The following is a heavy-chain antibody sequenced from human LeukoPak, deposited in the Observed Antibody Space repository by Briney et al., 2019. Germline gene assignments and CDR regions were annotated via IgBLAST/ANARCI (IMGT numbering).Heavy chain of an antibody. Sequence: SVKVSCKASGGTFSSYAISWVRQAPGQGLEWMGGIIPIFGTANYAQKFQGRVTITADKSTSTAYMELRSLRSDDTAVYYCARARDYYDSSGYYYAGAYYFDYWGQGTLVTVSS. CDR1: GGTFSSYA. J-gene: IGHJ4*02. V-gene: IGHV1-69*06. D-gene: IGHD3-22*01. CDR3: ARARDYYDSSGYYYAGAYYFDY. CDR2: IIPIFGTA.